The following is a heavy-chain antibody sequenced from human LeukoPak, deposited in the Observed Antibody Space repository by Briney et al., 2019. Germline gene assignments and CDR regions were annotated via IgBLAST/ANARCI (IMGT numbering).Heavy chain of an antibody. V-gene: IGHV3-30*18. CDR2: ILYDESDK. CDR1: GFSFSGYG. CDR3: AKGAGWQQLVGWFDP. D-gene: IGHD6-13*01. Sequence: PGRSLRLSCAASGFSFSGYGMHWVRQAPGKGLEWVAVILYDESDKYYADSVKGRFTISRDNSKSTLYLQMNSLRVDDTAVYYCAKGAGWQQLVGWFDPWGQGTLVTVSS. J-gene: IGHJ5*02.